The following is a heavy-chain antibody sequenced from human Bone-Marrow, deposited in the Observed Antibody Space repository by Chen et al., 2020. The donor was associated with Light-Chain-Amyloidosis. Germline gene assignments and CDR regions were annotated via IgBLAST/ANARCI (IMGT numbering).Heavy chain of an antibody. CDR1: GFTFSTYW. V-gene: IGHV3-74*01. D-gene: IGHD1-26*01. Sequence: EVQLVESGGDLVQPVGSLRLSCAASGFTFSTYWMHWVRQAPGKGLVWVARMNSAGSGTSYADSVKGRFIISRDNAKNTLYLQMNSLRPEDTAVYYCAKAGSYRFDSWGQGTLVTVSS. J-gene: IGHJ4*02. CDR3: AKAGSYRFDS. CDR2: MNSAGSGT.